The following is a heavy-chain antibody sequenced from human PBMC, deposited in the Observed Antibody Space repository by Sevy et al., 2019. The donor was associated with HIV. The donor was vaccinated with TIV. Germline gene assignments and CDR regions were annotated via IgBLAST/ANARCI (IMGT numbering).Heavy chain of an antibody. Sequence: ASVKVSCKASGYTFTNYGISWVQQAPGQGLEWMGWISAHNGNTNYAQKLQGRVIMTTDTSTSTASMELRSLRSDDTAVYYCARDLSHTGRFGAFDIWGQGTMVTVSS. V-gene: IGHV1-18*01. D-gene: IGHD3-3*01. J-gene: IGHJ3*02. CDR1: GYTFTNYG. CDR3: ARDLSHTGRFGAFDI. CDR2: ISAHNGNT.